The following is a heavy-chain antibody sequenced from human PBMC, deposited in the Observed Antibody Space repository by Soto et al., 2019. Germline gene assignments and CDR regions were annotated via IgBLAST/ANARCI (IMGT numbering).Heavy chain of an antibody. CDR1: GGSINNYF. CDR3: ARERSYMVRGSNYYYGMDV. Sequence: SETLSLTCTVSGGSINNYFWSWIRQPPGKGLEWIGEINHSGSTNYNPSLKSRVTISVDTSKNQFSLKLSSVTAADTAVYYCARERSYMVRGSNYYYGMDVWGQGTTVTVSS. J-gene: IGHJ6*02. V-gene: IGHV4-34*01. D-gene: IGHD3-10*01. CDR2: INHSGST.